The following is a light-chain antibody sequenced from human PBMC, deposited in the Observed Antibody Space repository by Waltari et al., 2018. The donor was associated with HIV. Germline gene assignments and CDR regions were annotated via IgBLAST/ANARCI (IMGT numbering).Light chain of an antibody. Sequence: QSVMTQPPSASGTPGQSVTISCSGSSSNIGNNPVNWYQQLPGTAPKLLIYTNNRRPSGVPDRLSGSRSGTSASLAISGLQSEDEADYYCAAWDDSLSGVVFGGGTKLTVL. CDR2: TNN. CDR3: AAWDDSLSGVV. V-gene: IGLV1-44*01. J-gene: IGLJ2*01. CDR1: SSNIGNNP.